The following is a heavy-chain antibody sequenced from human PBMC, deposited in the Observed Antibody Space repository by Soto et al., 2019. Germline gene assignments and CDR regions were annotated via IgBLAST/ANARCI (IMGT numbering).Heavy chain of an antibody. CDR2: ISGSGGST. V-gene: IGHV3-23*01. CDR1: GFTFSSYA. Sequence: EVQLLESGGGLVQPGGSLRLSCAASGFTFSSYAMSWVRQAPGKGLEWVSAISGSGGSTFYADSVKGRFTISRDNSKNTLYLQMNSLRAEDTAVYYCAKDERGSRGPTGYWGQGTLVTVSS. J-gene: IGHJ4*02. CDR3: AKDERGSRGPTGY. D-gene: IGHD1-26*01.